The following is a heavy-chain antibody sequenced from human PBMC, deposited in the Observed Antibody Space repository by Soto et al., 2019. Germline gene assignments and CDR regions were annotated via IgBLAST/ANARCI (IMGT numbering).Heavy chain of an antibody. Sequence: EVQLVESGGGLVQPGGSLRLSCAASGFTFSSYWMHWVRQAPGKGLVWVSRTNSDGSSPSYADSVKGRFTISRDNAKNTLYLHMNSLRAEDTAVYYCASDGWPSTRDYWGQGTLVTVSS. V-gene: IGHV3-74*01. CDR1: GFTFSSYW. J-gene: IGHJ4*02. D-gene: IGHD1-1*01. CDR3: ASDGWPSTRDY. CDR2: TNSDGSSP.